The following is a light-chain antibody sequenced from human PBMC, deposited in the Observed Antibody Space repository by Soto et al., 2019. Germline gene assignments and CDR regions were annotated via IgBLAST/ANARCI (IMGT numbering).Light chain of an antibody. CDR3: QRYGSSPLIT. V-gene: IGKV3-20*01. CDR1: QSVSSSY. J-gene: IGKJ4*01. CDR2: GAS. Sequence: EIVLTQSPGTLSLSPGERATLSCRASQSVSSSYLAWYQQKPGQAPRLLIYGASSRATGIPDRFSGSGSGPDFTLTISRLELEDFAVYYCQRYGSSPLITFGGGTKV.